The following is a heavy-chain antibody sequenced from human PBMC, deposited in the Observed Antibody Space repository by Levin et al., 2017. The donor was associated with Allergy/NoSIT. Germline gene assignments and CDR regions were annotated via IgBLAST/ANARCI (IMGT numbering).Heavy chain of an antibody. Sequence: PGGSLRLSCTVSGGSISSYYWSWIRQPPGKGLEWIGYIYYSGSTNYNPSLKSRVTISVDTSKNQFSLKLSSVTAADTAVYYCARGYGDYGLGWFDPWGQGTLVTVSS. CDR2: IYYSGST. V-gene: IGHV4-59*01. D-gene: IGHD4-17*01. J-gene: IGHJ5*02. CDR1: GGSISSYY. CDR3: ARGYGDYGLGWFDP.